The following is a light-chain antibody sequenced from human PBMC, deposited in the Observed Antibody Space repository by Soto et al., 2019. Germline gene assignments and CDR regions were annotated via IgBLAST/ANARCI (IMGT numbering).Light chain of an antibody. Sequence: QSALTQPASVSGSPAQSITISCTATSSDIDSYRYVSWYQHHPGKAPKLIIYEVINRPSGISNRFSGSNSGNTASLTISGLQAEDEADYYCSSYTATSTLVFGTGTKLTVL. J-gene: IGLJ1*01. CDR1: SSDIDSYRY. CDR3: SSYTATSTLV. V-gene: IGLV2-14*01. CDR2: EVI.